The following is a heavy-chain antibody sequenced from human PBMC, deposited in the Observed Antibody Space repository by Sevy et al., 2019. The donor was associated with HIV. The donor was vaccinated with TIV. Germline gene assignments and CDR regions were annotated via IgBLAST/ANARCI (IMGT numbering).Heavy chain of an antibody. J-gene: IGHJ6*02. Sequence: GGSLRLSCAASGFTFSDYYMSWIRQAPGKGLEWVSYISSSGSTIYYADSVKARFTISRDNAKNSLYLQMNSLRAEDTAVYYCARGTGSSGWYFDYYGMDVWGQGTTVTVSS. CDR3: ARGTGSSGWYFDYYGMDV. V-gene: IGHV3-11*01. CDR1: GFTFSDYY. CDR2: ISSSGSTI. D-gene: IGHD6-19*01.